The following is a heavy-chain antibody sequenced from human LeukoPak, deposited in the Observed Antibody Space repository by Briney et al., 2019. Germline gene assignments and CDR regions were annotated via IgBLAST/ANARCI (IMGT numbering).Heavy chain of an antibody. Sequence: GGSLRLSCAASGFTFSSYAMSWVRQAPGKGLEWVSAISGSGGSTYYADSVKGRFTISRDNSKNTLYLQMNSLRAEDTAVYFCARWGNDYSQFDSWGQGTLVTVS. CDR1: GFTFSSYA. J-gene: IGHJ4*02. V-gene: IGHV3-23*01. CDR3: ARWGNDYSQFDS. CDR2: ISGSGGST. D-gene: IGHD4-11*01.